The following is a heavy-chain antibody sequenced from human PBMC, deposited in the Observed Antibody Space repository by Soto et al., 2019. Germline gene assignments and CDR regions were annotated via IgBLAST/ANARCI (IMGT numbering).Heavy chain of an antibody. D-gene: IGHD3-22*01. J-gene: IGHJ6*02. V-gene: IGHV4-59*08. CDR2: IYYTGST. Sequence: QVHLQESGPGLVKPSEALSLTCTVSGGSISSFYWSWIRQPPGKGLEWIGYIYYTGSTDYNPSLKSRSTIXXDXYMXQVSRKLTSVTAADTAVYYCARLAYYYGSSYAMDVWGQGTTVTVSS. CDR1: GGSISSFY. CDR3: ARLAYYYGSSYAMDV.